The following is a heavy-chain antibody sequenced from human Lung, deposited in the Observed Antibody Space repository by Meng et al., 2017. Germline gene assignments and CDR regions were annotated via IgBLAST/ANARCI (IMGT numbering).Heavy chain of an antibody. Sequence: QGQLQQWGAGLLNPSETLPLTCVVSGGSFSDYYWSWIRQPPGKGLEWIGEINHSGSTNYNPSLESRATISVDTSQNNLSLKLSSVTAADSAVYYCARGPTTMAHDFDYWGQGTLVTVSS. CDR1: GGSFSDYY. J-gene: IGHJ4*02. CDR3: ARGPTTMAHDFDY. D-gene: IGHD4-11*01. V-gene: IGHV4-34*01. CDR2: INHSGST.